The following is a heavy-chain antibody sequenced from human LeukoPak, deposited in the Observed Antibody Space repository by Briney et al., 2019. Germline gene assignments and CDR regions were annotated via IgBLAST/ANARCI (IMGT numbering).Heavy chain of an antibody. CDR2: ISGSGSST. J-gene: IGHJ4*02. Sequence: GGSLRLSCAASGFTFSSYAMSWVRQAPGKGLEWVSAISGSGSSTYYADSVKGRFTISRDNSKNTLYLQMNSLRAEDTAVYYCAKDHGGNPFRDYFDYWGQGTLVTVSS. V-gene: IGHV3-23*01. D-gene: IGHD4-23*01. CDR3: AKDHGGNPFRDYFDY. CDR1: GFTFSSYA.